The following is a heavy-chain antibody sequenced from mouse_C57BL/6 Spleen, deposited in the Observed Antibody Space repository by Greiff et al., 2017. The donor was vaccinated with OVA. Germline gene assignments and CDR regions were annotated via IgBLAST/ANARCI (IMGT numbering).Heavy chain of an antibody. Sequence: VQLQQFGAELVRPGTSVKVSCKASGYAFTNYLIEWVKQRPGQGLEWIGVINPGSGGTNYNEKFKGKATLTADKSSSTAYMQLSSLTSEDSAVYFCARADHYYGSSYWYFDVWGTGTTVTVSS. CDR3: ARADHYYGSSYWYFDV. J-gene: IGHJ1*03. CDR1: GYAFTNYL. CDR2: INPGSGGT. D-gene: IGHD1-1*01. V-gene: IGHV1-54*01.